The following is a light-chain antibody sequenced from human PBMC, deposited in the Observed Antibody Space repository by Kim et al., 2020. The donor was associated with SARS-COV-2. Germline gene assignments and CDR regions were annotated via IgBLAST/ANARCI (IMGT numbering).Light chain of an antibody. CDR1: RLGDKF. CDR2: QDT. J-gene: IGLJ2*01. Sequence: SYELTQPPSVSVSLGQTARITCAGNRLGDKFVCWYQQKPGQSPVLVINQDTNRPSGIPERFSGSNSGNTATLTISGTQAMDEADYYCQAWDSSVVFCGG. CDR3: QAWDSSVV. V-gene: IGLV3-1*01.